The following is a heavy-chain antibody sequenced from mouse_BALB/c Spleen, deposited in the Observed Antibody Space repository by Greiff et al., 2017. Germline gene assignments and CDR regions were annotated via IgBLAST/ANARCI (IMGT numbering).Heavy chain of an antibody. D-gene: IGHD2-14*01. CDR1: GFSLTSYG. CDR2: IWAGGST. CDR3: ARDDYRYAMDY. V-gene: IGHV2-9*02. Sequence: VKVVESGPGLVAPSQSLSITCTVSGFSLTSYGVHWVRQPPGKGLEWLGVIWAGGSTNYNSALMSRLSISKDNSKSQVFLKMNSLQTDDTAMYYCARDDYRYAMDYWGQGTSVTVSS. J-gene: IGHJ4*01.